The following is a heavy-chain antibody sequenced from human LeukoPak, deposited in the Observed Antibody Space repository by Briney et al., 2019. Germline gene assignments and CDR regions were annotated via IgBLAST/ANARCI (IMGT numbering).Heavy chain of an antibody. Sequence: PGGSLRLSCAASGFTFSSYAMSWVRQAPGKGLEWVSGISGSGGSTYYADSVKGRFTISRDNSKNTLYLQMNSLRAEDTAVYYCASPWSSGWTGYFDYWGQGTLVTVSS. J-gene: IGHJ4*02. CDR2: ISGSGGST. V-gene: IGHV3-23*01. CDR1: GFTFSSYA. D-gene: IGHD6-19*01. CDR3: ASPWSSGWTGYFDY.